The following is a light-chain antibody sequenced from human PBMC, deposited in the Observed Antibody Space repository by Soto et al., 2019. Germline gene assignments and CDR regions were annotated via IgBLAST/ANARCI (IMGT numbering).Light chain of an antibody. CDR2: GAS. J-gene: IGKJ1*01. V-gene: IGKV3-20*01. Sequence: EVVMTQSPANLSLSPGAGATLSCWASQPVSDKLAWYQQKPGQAPRLLISGASSRATGIPDRFSGSGSGTDFTLTISRLEPEDFAVFYCQQYGTSPPTFGQGTKVDIK. CDR3: QQYGTSPPT. CDR1: QPVSDK.